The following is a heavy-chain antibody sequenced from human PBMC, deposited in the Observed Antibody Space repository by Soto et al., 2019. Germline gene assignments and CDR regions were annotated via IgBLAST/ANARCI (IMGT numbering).Heavy chain of an antibody. V-gene: IGHV1-2*02. CDR1: GYTFTGYY. D-gene: IGHD6-19*01. CDR3: ARDFHSLAVAAAIDY. J-gene: IGHJ4*02. Sequence: QVQLVQSGAEVKKPGASVKVSCKASGYTFTGYYMHWVRQAHGQGLDWMGWINPNSGGTNYAQKFQGRVNMTRDTSISTAYMELSRLRSDDTAVYYCARDFHSLAVAAAIDYWGQGTLVTVSS. CDR2: INPNSGGT.